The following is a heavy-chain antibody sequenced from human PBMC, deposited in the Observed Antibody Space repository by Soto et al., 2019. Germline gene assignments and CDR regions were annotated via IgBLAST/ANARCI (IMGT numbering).Heavy chain of an antibody. J-gene: IGHJ6*03. CDR2: INHSGST. Sequence: SETLSLTCAVSGGSFSGYYWSCIRQPPGKGLEWIGEINHSGSTNYNPSLKSRVTISVDTSKNQFSLKLSSVTAADTAVYYCARGPGNYDYIWGSYGRYYYYMDVWGEGTTVT. D-gene: IGHD3-16*01. CDR3: ARGPGNYDYIWGSYGRYYYYMDV. CDR1: GGSFSGYY. V-gene: IGHV4-34*01.